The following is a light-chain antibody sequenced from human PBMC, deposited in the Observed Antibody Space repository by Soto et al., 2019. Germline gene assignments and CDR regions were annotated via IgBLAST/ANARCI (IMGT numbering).Light chain of an antibody. Sequence: QAVVTQEPSVSVSPGGTVTLTCGLSSGSVSTSYYPNWYQQTPGQAPRTLIYNTNIRSSGVPDRFSGSILGNKAALTITGAQADDESDYYCVLYMGSGYVVFGGGTKLTVL. CDR2: NTN. CDR1: SGSVSTSYY. CDR3: VLYMGSGYVV. J-gene: IGLJ2*01. V-gene: IGLV8-61*01.